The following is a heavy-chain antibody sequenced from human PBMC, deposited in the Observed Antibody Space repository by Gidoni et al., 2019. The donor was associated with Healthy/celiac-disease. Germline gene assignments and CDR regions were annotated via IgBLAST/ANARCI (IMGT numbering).Heavy chain of an antibody. CDR3: ARTFYPTVTRGDYFDY. V-gene: IGHV3-30-3*01. D-gene: IGHD4-17*01. Sequence: QVQLVESGGGVFQPGRSLRLSCAASGFTFSSYAMHWVRQAPGKGLEWVAVISYDGSNNYYADSVKGRFTISRDNSKNTLYLQMNSLRAEDTAVYYCARTFYPTVTRGDYFDYWGQGTLVTVSS. CDR2: ISYDGSNN. J-gene: IGHJ4*02. CDR1: GFTFSSYA.